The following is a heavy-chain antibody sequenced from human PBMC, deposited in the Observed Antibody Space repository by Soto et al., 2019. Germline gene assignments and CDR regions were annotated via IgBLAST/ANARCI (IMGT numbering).Heavy chain of an antibody. J-gene: IGHJ5*02. Sequence: SETLSLTCTVSGGSISSSSYYWGWIRQPPWKGLEWIGSIYYSGSTYYNPSLKSRVTISVDTSKNQFSLKLSSVTAADTAVYYCARDWGSRRLKNWFDPWGQGTLVTVSS. CDR2: IYYSGST. CDR1: GGSISSSSYY. D-gene: IGHD7-27*01. V-gene: IGHV4-39*07. CDR3: ARDWGSRRLKNWFDP.